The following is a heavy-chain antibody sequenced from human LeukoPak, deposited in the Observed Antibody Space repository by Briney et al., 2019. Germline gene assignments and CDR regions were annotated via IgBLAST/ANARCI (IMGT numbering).Heavy chain of an antibody. CDR3: ARVRKQYYYDNSHHRDASDV. CDR1: GFTFDDYG. D-gene: IGHD3-22*01. J-gene: IGHJ3*01. V-gene: IGHV3-20*04. Sequence: GGSLRLSCATSGFTFDDYGMNWVRQVPGKGREYLSNINWNGRNVDYADSVKGRFTIYRDKAKNSLHLQMNSLRAEDTAVYYCARVRKQYYYDNSHHRDASDVWGQGTMVIVSS. CDR2: INWNGRNV.